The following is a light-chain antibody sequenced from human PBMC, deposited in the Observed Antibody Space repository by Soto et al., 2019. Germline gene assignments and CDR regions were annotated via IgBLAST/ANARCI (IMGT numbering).Light chain of an antibody. CDR2: DAS. CDR3: QHYGYPQWT. J-gene: IGKJ1*01. Sequence: EIVITQSPATLSVSPGERVTLSCRASQSVSSNLAWYQQKPGQAPRLLIYDASTRATGNPARFSGSGSGTEFALTISRLEPEDFAVYICQHYGYPQWTFGPGTKVDIK. V-gene: IGKV3-15*01. CDR1: QSVSSN.